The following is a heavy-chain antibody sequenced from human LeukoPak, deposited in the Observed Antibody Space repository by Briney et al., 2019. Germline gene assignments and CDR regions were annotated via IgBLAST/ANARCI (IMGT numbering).Heavy chain of an antibody. CDR2: IKQYGSEK. D-gene: IGHD6-13*01. Sequence: GGSLRLSCAASGFTFSSYWMSWVRQAPGKGLEWVANIKQYGSEKYYVDSVKGRFAISRDNAKNSLYLQMNSLRAEDTAVYYCARFGGSSWSLTYYFDYWGQGTLVTVSS. V-gene: IGHV3-7*01. J-gene: IGHJ4*02. CDR3: ARFGGSSWSLTYYFDY. CDR1: GFTFSSYW.